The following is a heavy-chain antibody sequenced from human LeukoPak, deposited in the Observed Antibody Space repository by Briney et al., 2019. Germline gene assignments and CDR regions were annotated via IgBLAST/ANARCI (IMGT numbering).Heavy chain of an antibody. CDR3: ARDLGGNSGWYSYSVTGYYYYYGMDV. V-gene: IGHV3-21*01. CDR2: ISSSSSYI. Sequence: PGGSLRLSCAASGFTFSSYSMNWVRQAPGKGLEWVSSISSSSSYIYYADSVKGRFTISRDNAKNSLYLQMNSLRAEDTAVYYCARDLGGNSGWYSYSVTGYYYYYGMDVWGQGTTVTVSS. J-gene: IGHJ6*02. D-gene: IGHD6-19*01. CDR1: GFTFSSYS.